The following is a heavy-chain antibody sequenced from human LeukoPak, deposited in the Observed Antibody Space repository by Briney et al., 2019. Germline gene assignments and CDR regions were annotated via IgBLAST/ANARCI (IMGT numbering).Heavy chain of an antibody. J-gene: IGHJ4*02. CDR2: ISSSSSNI. CDR3: ARGTSSGELPMSDY. CDR1: GFTFSSYS. V-gene: IGHV3-48*04. D-gene: IGHD3-10*01. Sequence: PGGSLRLSCAASGFTFSSYSMNWVRQAPGKGLEWASYISSSSSNIYYADSVKGRFTISRDNAKNSLYLQMNSLRAEDTAVYYCARGTSSGELPMSDYWGQGTLVTVSS.